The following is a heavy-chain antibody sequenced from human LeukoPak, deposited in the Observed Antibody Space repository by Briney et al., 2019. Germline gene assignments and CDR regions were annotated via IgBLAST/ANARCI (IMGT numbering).Heavy chain of an antibody. CDR3: AKYREEDDGWYPDNDAFDI. D-gene: IGHD6-19*01. V-gene: IGHV3-23*01. J-gene: IGHJ3*02. CDR1: GFTFSSYA. CDR2: VSGSGGST. Sequence: GGSLRLSCAASGFTFSSYAMSWVRQAPGNGLEWVSAVSGSGGSTYYADSVKGRFTICRDNSKNTLYLQMNSLRAEDTAVYYCAKYREEDDGWYPDNDAFDIWGQGTMVTVSS.